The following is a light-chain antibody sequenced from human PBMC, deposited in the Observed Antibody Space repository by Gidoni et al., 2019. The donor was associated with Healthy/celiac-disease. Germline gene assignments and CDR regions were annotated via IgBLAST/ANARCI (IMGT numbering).Light chain of an antibody. CDR3: QQSYSTPPT. Sequence: DIQMTQSPSSLSASVGDRVTITCRASQNISIYLNWYQQTPGKAPKLLIYAASSLQRGVQSSFNGSGSGTDFTLTISSLQPKDFATYYCQQSYSTPPTFGQGTKLEIK. J-gene: IGKJ2*01. CDR1: QNISIY. CDR2: AAS. V-gene: IGKV1-39*01.